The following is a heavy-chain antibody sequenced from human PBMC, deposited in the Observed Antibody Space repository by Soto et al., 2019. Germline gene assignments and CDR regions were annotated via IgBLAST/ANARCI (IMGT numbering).Heavy chain of an antibody. V-gene: IGHV3-13*01. CDR3: ARGRQQLAHIPEYDY. CDR2: IGTAGDT. J-gene: IGHJ4*02. CDR1: GFTFSSYD. D-gene: IGHD6-13*01. Sequence: GGSLRLSCAASGFTFSSYDTHWVRQATGKGLEWVSAIGTAGDTYYPGSVKGRFTISRENAKNSLYLQMNSLRAGDTAVYYCARGRQQLAHIPEYDYWGQGTLVTVSS.